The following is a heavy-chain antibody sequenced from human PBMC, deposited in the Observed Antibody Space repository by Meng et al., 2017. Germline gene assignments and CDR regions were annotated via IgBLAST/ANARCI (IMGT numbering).Heavy chain of an antibody. CDR2: INHSGST. D-gene: IGHD4-17*01. Sequence: QVQRPQWGAWLVKPSVTLSLTCAVYGGSFSGYYWSWIRQRPGKGLEWIGEINHSGSTNYNPSLKSRVTMSLDTSKNQFSLRLSSVTAADTAVYYCARSHSVTIVAFDYWGQGTLVTVSS. CDR3: ARSHSVTIVAFDY. V-gene: IGHV4-34*01. CDR1: GGSFSGYY. J-gene: IGHJ4*02.